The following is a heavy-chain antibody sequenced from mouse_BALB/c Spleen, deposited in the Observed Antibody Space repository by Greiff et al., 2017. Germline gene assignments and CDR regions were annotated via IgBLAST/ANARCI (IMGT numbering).Heavy chain of an antibody. CDR3: ARRGDYDYYFDY. V-gene: IGHV5-12-1*01. Sequence: DVMLVESGGGLVKPGGSLKLSCAASGFAFSSYDMSWVRQTPEKRLEWVAYISSGGGSTYYPDTVKGRFTISRDNAKNTLYLQMSSLKSEDTAMYSCARRGDYDYYFDYWGQGTTLTVSS. CDR2: ISSGGGST. CDR1: GFAFSSYD. D-gene: IGHD2-13*01. J-gene: IGHJ2*01.